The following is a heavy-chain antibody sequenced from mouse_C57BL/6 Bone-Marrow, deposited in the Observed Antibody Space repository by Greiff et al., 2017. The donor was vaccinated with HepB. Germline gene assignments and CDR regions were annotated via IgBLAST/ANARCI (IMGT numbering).Heavy chain of an antibody. D-gene: IGHD1-1*01. Sequence: VQLKESGPELVKPGASVKISCKASGYSFTDYNMNWVKQSNGKSLEWIGVINPNYGTTSYNQKFKGKATLTVDQSSSTAYMQLNSLTSEDSAVYYCASSITTVVATRGYAMDYWGQGTSVTVSS. J-gene: IGHJ4*01. V-gene: IGHV1-39*01. CDR2: INPNYGTT. CDR1: GYSFTDYN. CDR3: ASSITTVVATRGYAMDY.